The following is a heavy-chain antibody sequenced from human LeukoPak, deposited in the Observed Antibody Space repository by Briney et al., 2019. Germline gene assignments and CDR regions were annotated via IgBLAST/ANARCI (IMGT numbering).Heavy chain of an antibody. Sequence: ASVKVSCKASGYSFTGYYLHWVRQAPGQGLEWMGWINSNSGDTKFAQKFQGRVTMTRDTSISTAYMELSRLRSDDTAVYYCARDYYDSSGFGAFDIWGQGTMVTVSS. V-gene: IGHV1-2*02. CDR2: INSNSGDT. D-gene: IGHD3-22*01. CDR1: GYSFTGYY. J-gene: IGHJ3*02. CDR3: ARDYYDSSGFGAFDI.